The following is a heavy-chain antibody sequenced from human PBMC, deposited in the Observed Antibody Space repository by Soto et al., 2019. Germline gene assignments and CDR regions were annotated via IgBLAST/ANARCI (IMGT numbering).Heavy chain of an antibody. CDR1: GGSVSSGGFY. D-gene: IGHD6-25*01. CDR2: MYNDGRT. Sequence: QVRLQESGPGLVKPSQTLSLTCTVSGGSVSSGGFYWKWIRQHPGKGLEWIGYMYNDGRTEYNPSLKSRVSISVDTPKNQFSLKVMSVTVADTAVYYCTREAGYWGQGIGVTVSS. V-gene: IGHV4-31*03. J-gene: IGHJ4*02. CDR3: TREAGY.